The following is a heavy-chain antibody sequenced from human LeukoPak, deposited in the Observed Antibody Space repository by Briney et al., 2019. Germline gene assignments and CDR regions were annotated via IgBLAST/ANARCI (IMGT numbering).Heavy chain of an antibody. Sequence: ASVKVSCKTSGYTFTSYYIHWVRQAPGQGLEWMGIINPSGGSTSYAQKFQGRVTMTRDTSTSTVYMCLSSLRSEDTAVYYCARDSLYGVVDYWGQGTLVTVSS. J-gene: IGHJ4*02. CDR2: INPSGGST. V-gene: IGHV1-46*01. D-gene: IGHD4-17*01. CDR3: ARDSLYGVVDY. CDR1: GYTFTSYY.